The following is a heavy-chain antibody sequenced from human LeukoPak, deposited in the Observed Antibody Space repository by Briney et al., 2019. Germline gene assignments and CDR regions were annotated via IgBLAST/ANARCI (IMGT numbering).Heavy chain of an antibody. CDR2: TYYRSKWYN. D-gene: IGHD6-13*01. CDR1: GDSVSSNSAA. V-gene: IGHV6-1*01. Sequence: SQTLSLTCAISGDSVSSNSAAWNWIRQSPSRGLEWLGRTYYRSKWYNDYAVSVKSRITINPDTSKNQFSLKLSSVTAADTAVYYCARGVFSSWHQNYYYYMDVWGKGTTVTVSS. J-gene: IGHJ6*03. CDR3: ARGVFSSWHQNYYYYMDV.